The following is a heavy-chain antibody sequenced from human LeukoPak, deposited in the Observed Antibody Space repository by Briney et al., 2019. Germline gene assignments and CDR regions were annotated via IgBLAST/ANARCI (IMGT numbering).Heavy chain of an antibody. CDR2: ISSSGSTI. CDR3: AKVTFDYDENY. D-gene: IGHD4-17*01. J-gene: IGHJ4*02. CDR1: GFTFSSYE. Sequence: PGGSLRLSCAASGFTFSSYEMNWVRQAPGKGLEWVSYISSSGSTIYYADSVKGRFTISRDNAKNSLYLQMNSLRAEDTAVYYCAKVTFDYDENYWGQGTLVTVSS. V-gene: IGHV3-48*03.